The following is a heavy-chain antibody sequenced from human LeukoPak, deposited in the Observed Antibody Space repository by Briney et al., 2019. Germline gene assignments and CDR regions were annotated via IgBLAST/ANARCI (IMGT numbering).Heavy chain of an antibody. CDR3: ARKDYYDSSGYGMMTFDI. D-gene: IGHD3-22*01. Sequence: SVKVSCKASGGTFSSYAISWVRQAPGQGLEWMGGIIPIFGTANYAQKFQGRVTITADESTSTAYMELSSLRSEDTAVYYCARKDYYDSSGYGMMTFDIWGQGTMVTVSS. V-gene: IGHV1-69*13. CDR2: IIPIFGTA. CDR1: GGTFSSYA. J-gene: IGHJ3*02.